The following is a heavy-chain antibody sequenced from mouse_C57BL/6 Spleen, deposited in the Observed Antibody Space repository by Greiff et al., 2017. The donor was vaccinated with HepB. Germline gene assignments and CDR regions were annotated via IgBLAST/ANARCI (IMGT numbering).Heavy chain of an antibody. D-gene: IGHD2-2*01. CDR1: GYTFTSYW. CDR2: IDPSDRET. Sequence: VQLQQPGAELVRPGSSVKLSCKASGYTFTSYWMHWVKQRPIQGLEWIGNIDPSDRETHYNQKFKDKATLTVDKSSSTAYMQLSSLTSEDSAVYYCARRGVYGYDFYAMDYWGQGTSVTVSS. CDR3: ARRGVYGYDFYAMDY. J-gene: IGHJ4*01. V-gene: IGHV1-52*01.